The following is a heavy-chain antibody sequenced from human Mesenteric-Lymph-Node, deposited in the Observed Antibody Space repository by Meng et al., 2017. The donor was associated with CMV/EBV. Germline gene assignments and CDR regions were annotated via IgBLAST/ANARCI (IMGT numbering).Heavy chain of an antibody. D-gene: IGHD5-12*01. J-gene: IGHJ1*01. CDR2: ILYSGKT. CDR3: ARQVASALGYFQH. V-gene: IGHV4-39*01. Sequence: GSLRLSCTVSGGSISSSSYYWGWIRQPPGKGLEWIGSILYSGKTNYNPSLKSRVTISVDTSKNQFSLKLSSVTAADTAVYYCARQVASALGYFQHWGQGTLVTVSS. CDR1: GGSISSSSYY.